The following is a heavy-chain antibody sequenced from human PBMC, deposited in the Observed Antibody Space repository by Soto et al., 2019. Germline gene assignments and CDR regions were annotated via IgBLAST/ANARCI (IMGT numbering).Heavy chain of an antibody. Sequence: QLQLQESGSGLVKPSQTLSLTCAVSGGSISSGGYSWSWIRQPPGKGLEWIGYIYHSGSNYYNPPVKRRLTIPGARSKDQFSLKLSSVPAADTAVYYCARGRHCGRWGQGTLVTVSS. CDR1: GGSISSGGYS. CDR3: ARGRHCGR. D-gene: IGHD2-21*01. J-gene: IGHJ4*02. CDR2: IYHSGSN. V-gene: IGHV4-30-2*01.